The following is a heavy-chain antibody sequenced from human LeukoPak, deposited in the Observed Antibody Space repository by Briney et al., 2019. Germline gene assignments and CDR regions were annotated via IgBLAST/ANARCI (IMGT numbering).Heavy chain of an antibody. V-gene: IGHV4-59*01. Sequence: SETLSLTCTVSGGSISSYYWSWIRQPPPKGLEGIGYIYYSGSTNYNPSLTRRVTISIDTYKNQFSLTLSSVTAADTAVYYCARGRLIAAVAHDTFDICGHRKIGTVSS. J-gene: IGHJ3*02. D-gene: IGHD6-13*01. CDR1: GGSISSYY. CDR3: ARGRLIAAVAHDTFDI. CDR2: IYYSGST.